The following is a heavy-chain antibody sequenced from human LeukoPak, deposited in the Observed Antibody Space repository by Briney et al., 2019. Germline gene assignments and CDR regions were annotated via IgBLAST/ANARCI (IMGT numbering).Heavy chain of an antibody. CDR3: ARARRDGYNRSPRPGYMDV. Sequence: PSGTLYLTCAVSGGSISSSNWWSWVRQPPGKGLEWIGEIYHSGSTNYNPSLKSRVTISVDTSKNQFSLKLSSVTAADTAVYYCARARRDGYNRSPRPGYMDVWGKGTTVTVSS. J-gene: IGHJ6*03. D-gene: IGHD5-24*01. CDR2: IYHSGST. V-gene: IGHV4-4*02. CDR1: GGSISSSNW.